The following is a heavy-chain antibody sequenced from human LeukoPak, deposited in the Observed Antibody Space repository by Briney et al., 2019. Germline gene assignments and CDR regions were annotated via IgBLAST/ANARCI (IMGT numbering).Heavy chain of an antibody. CDR1: GGSFSGYY. Sequence: SETLSLTCAVYGGSFSGYYWSWIRQPPAKGREWIGEINHSGSTNYNPSPKSRVTISVDTSKNQFSLKLSSVTAADTAVYYCARGLHCSGGSCYSADYWGQGTLVTVSS. CDR3: ARGLHCSGGSCYSADY. J-gene: IGHJ4*02. V-gene: IGHV4-34*01. D-gene: IGHD2-15*01. CDR2: INHSGST.